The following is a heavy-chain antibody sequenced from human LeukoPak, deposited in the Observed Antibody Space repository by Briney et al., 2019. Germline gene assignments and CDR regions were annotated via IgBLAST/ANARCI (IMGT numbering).Heavy chain of an antibody. Sequence: PGGSLRLSCVVSGFIFSSFEMNWVRQAPGKGLEWVSYISTRGGTIYYADSVKGRFTISRDNAKNSLYLQMNSLRAEDTAVYYCAGTDYDILTGYGIDHWGQGTLVTVSS. V-gene: IGHV3-48*03. CDR3: AGTDYDILTGYGIDH. J-gene: IGHJ4*02. CDR2: ISTRGGTI. CDR1: GFIFSSFE. D-gene: IGHD3-9*01.